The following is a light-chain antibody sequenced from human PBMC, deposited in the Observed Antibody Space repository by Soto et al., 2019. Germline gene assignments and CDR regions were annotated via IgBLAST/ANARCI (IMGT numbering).Light chain of an antibody. CDR3: QQSYNSPLT. CDR1: QSISTS. CDR2: AAT. Sequence: DIQMTQSPSSLSASVGDRVTINCRASQSISTSLNWYQQRPGKAPKLLIYAATSFQSGVSSRFGGSGSGTDFTLTINSLQLEDFASYDCQQSYNSPLTFGGGTKVEVK. J-gene: IGKJ4*01. V-gene: IGKV1-39*01.